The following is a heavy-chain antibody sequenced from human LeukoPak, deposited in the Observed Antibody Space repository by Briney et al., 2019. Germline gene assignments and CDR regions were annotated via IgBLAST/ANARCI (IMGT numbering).Heavy chain of an antibody. CDR2: THPSGNT. V-gene: IGHV4-4*09. CDR1: GGSNNSCY. Sequence: PSETLSLTCTVSGGSNNSCYWSWIRQPPGKGLEWIGYTHPSGNTNYSPSLKSRVTISIDTSRNQFSLKLSSVTAADTAVYSCARKAPKHGCFAPWGQGTLVTVSS. CDR3: ARKAPKHGCFAP. J-gene: IGHJ5*02.